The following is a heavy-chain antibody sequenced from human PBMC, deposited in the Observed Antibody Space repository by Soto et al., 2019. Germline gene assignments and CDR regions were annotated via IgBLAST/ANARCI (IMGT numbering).Heavy chain of an antibody. D-gene: IGHD3-22*01. CDR2: IYYSGST. Sequence: TLSLTCTVSGGSISSGGYYWSWIRQHPGKGLEWIGYIYYSGSTYYNPSLKSRVTMSVDTSKNQFSLKLSSVTAADTAVYYCARGPPSYYYASSGYVWFDPWGQGTLVTVSS. CDR1: GGSISSGGYY. V-gene: IGHV4-31*03. CDR3: ARGPPSYYYASSGYVWFDP. J-gene: IGHJ5*02.